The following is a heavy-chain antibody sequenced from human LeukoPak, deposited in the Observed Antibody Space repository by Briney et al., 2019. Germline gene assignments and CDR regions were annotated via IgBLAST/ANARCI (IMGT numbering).Heavy chain of an antibody. D-gene: IGHD1-26*01. Sequence: SVKVSCKASGYTFTSYYMHWVRQSPRHGLEWMRIINPSSGSTSYPKKFQGGVTMTRYMSTSTVYMELSSLRSEDTAVYYCARERYSGSYTYWGQGTLVTVSS. CDR3: ARERYSGSYTY. J-gene: IGHJ4*02. CDR2: INPSSGST. V-gene: IGHV1-46*01. CDR1: GYTFTSYY.